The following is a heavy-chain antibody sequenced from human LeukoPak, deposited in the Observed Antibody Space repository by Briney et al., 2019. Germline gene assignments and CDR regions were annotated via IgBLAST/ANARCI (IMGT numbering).Heavy chain of an antibody. CDR2: IYPGDSDT. CDR1: GYSFTSYW. J-gene: IGHJ4*02. D-gene: IGHD3-10*01. Sequence: GESLKISCKGSGYSFTSYWIGWVRQMLGKGLEWMGIIYPGDSDTRYSPSFQGQVTISADKSISTAYLQWSSLKASDTAMYYCARPRYYYGSGSHPNYFDYWGQGTLVTVSS. CDR3: ARPRYYYGSGSHPNYFDY. V-gene: IGHV5-51*01.